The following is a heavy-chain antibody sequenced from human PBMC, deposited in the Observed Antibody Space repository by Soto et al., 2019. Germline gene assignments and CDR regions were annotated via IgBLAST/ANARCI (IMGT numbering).Heavy chain of an antibody. CDR2: ISGSGGST. CDR3: AKEPDGSSWSNWFDP. J-gene: IGHJ5*02. D-gene: IGHD6-13*01. V-gene: IGHV3-23*01. Sequence: PGGSLRLSCAASGFTFSSYAMSWVRQAPGKGLEWVSAISGSGGSTYYADSVKGRFTISRDNSKNTLYLQMNSLRAEDTAVYYRAKEPDGSSWSNWFDPWGQGTLVTVSS. CDR1: GFTFSSYA.